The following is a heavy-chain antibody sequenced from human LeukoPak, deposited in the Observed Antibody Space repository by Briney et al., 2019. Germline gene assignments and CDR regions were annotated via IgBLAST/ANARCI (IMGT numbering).Heavy chain of an antibody. V-gene: IGHV1-18*01. D-gene: IGHD3-22*01. CDR2: ISAYNGNT. CDR3: AGLDYLDSSGYYPRYHFDS. CDR1: GYTLTSYG. Sequence: ASVKVSCKASGYTLTSYGISWVRQAPGQGLEWMGWISAYNGNTNYAQKLQGRVTMTTDTSTSTAYMELRSLRSDDTAVYYCAGLDYLDSSGYYPRYHFDSWGQGTLVTVSS. J-gene: IGHJ4*02.